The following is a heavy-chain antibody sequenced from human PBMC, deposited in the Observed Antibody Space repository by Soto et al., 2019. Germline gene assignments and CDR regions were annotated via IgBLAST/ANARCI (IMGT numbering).Heavy chain of an antibody. CDR2: IIPIYASP. CDR3: AVTVTGSRSPLAH. Sequence: QVQLVQSGAEVKKPGSSVKVSCKASGGTFSSNAISWVRQAPGQGLEWMGGIIPIYASPNYAQNFQGRVTVTADKATSTVYLELSRLKFADSDIYYCAVTVTGSRSPLAHWGRGTLVIVSS. D-gene: IGHD3-9*01. CDR1: GGTFSSNA. J-gene: IGHJ4*02. V-gene: IGHV1-69*06.